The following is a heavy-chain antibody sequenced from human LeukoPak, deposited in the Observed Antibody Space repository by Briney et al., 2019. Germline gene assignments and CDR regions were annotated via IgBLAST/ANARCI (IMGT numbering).Heavy chain of an antibody. CDR1: GFDLNSYE. CDR3: ARGDPHADL. Sequence: GGSLRLSCAASGFDLNSYEMNWVRQAPGKGLEWIADITISGHTKNYADSVKGRFTISRDNAGPSLSLQMNSLRVEDTGVYYCARGDPHADLWGQGTLVTVSS. V-gene: IGHV3-48*03. CDR2: ITISGHTK. J-gene: IGHJ5*02.